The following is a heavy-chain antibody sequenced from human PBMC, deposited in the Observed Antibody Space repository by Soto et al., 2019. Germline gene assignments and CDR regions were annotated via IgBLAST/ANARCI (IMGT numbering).Heavy chain of an antibody. CDR1: GYTFTSYG. Sequence: ASVKVSCKASGYTFTSYGISWVRQAPGQGLEWMGWISAYNGNTNYAQKLQGRVTMTTDTSTSTAYMELGSLRSDDTAVYYCARDASYYDSSGYYYEAFDIWGQGTMVTV. CDR3: ARDASYYDSSGYYYEAFDI. CDR2: ISAYNGNT. J-gene: IGHJ3*02. V-gene: IGHV1-18*04. D-gene: IGHD3-22*01.